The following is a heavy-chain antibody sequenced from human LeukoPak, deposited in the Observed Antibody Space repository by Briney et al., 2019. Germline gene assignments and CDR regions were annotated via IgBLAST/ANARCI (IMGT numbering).Heavy chain of an antibody. J-gene: IGHJ3*02. CDR1: GFTFSSYW. D-gene: IGHD3-22*01. Sequence: GGSLRLSCAASGFTFSSYWMHWVRQAPGKGLVWASRINSDGSSTSYADSVKGRFTISRDNAKNTLYLQMNSLRAEDTAVYYCARALYYYDSSGLDAFGIWGQGTMVTVSS. V-gene: IGHV3-74*01. CDR2: INSDGSST. CDR3: ARALYYYDSSGLDAFGI.